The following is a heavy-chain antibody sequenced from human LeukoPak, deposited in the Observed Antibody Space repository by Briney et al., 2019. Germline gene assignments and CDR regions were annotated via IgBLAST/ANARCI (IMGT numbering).Heavy chain of an antibody. CDR1: GFTFSDYY. D-gene: IGHD2-15*01. CDR3: AREGGGYCSGGSCYHDAFDI. CDR2: INSDGSST. J-gene: IGHJ3*02. Sequence: GGSLRLSCAASGFTFSDYYMSWIRQAPGKGLVWASRINSDGSSTSYADSVKGRFTISRDNAKNTLYLQMNSLRAEDTAVYYCAREGGGYCSGGSCYHDAFDIWGQGTMVTVSS. V-gene: IGHV3-74*01.